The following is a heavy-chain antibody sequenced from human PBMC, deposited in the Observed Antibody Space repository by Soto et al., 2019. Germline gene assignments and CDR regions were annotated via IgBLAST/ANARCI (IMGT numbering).Heavy chain of an antibody. D-gene: IGHD5-18*01. J-gene: IGHJ4*02. CDR2: ISWNSGNI. CDR3: VRSKGGYSYGTPFDY. V-gene: IGHV3-9*01. CDR1: GFTFSSYA. Sequence: PGGSLRLSCAASGFTFSSYAMYWVRQVLGKGLEWVSSISWNSGNIGYADSVKGRFTTSRDNAENSLYLQMNSLRPEDTALYYCVRSKGGYSYGTPFDYWGQGTRVTVSS.